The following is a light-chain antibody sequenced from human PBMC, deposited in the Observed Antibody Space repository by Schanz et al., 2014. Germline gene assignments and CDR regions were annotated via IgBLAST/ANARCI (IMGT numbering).Light chain of an antibody. CDR3: CLYTPMSVI. J-gene: IGLJ2*01. V-gene: IGLV2-23*01. Sequence: QSALAQPSSFSGSPGQSITISCTGTTRDVANHNIVSWYQQHPGKAPKLMIYDDIKRPSGVSIRFSGSTSGNTASLTISGLQAEDEADYYCCLYTPMSVIFGGGTKLTVL. CDR2: DDI. CDR1: TRDVANHNI.